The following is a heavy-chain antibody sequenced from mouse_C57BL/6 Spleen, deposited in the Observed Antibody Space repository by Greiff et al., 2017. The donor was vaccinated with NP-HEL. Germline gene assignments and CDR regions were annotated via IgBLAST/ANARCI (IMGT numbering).Heavy chain of an antibody. D-gene: IGHD2-3*01. CDR3: ARDYDGYVRFAY. Sequence: VQLQQSGPVLVKPGASVKMSCKASGYTFTDYYMNWVKQSHGKSLEWIGVINPYNGGTSYNQKFKGKATLTVDKSSSTAYMELNSLTSEDSAVYYCARDYDGYVRFAYWGQGTLVTVSA. V-gene: IGHV1-19*01. CDR1: GYTFTDYY. CDR2: INPYNGGT. J-gene: IGHJ3*01.